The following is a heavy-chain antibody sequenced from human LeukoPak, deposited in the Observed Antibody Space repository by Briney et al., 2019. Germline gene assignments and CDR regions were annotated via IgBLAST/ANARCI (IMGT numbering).Heavy chain of an antibody. V-gene: IGHV3-23*01. CDR2: IRVSDGST. CDR3: AKVETSGGANCYSLDY. CDR1: GFTFSTYA. Sequence: GGSLRLSCAASGFTFSTYAMTWVRQPPDNGREWVSAIRVSDGSTYDAASVKGRFTISRDDSQNTLYLQMNSLSAEDTAVYYCAKVETSGGANCYSLDYWGQGTLVTVSS. J-gene: IGHJ4*02. D-gene: IGHD2-21*02.